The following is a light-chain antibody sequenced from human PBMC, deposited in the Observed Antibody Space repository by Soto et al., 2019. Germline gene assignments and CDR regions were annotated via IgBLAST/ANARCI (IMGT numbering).Light chain of an antibody. CDR1: QDIDND. Sequence: DIQMTQSPSSLSASVGDTVTITCQASQDIDNDLKWYQQKPGKAPTLLIYDASDLEAGVPSKFSGSGSGTDFTFTINYLQPEDFATYYCQQNADFPYTFGQGTKLEIK. CDR2: DAS. CDR3: QQNADFPYT. V-gene: IGKV1-33*01. J-gene: IGKJ2*01.